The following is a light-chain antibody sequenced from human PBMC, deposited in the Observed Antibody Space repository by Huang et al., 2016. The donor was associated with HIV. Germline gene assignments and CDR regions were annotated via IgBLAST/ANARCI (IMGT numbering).Light chain of an antibody. CDR1: QSVSSN. CDR3: QQYNNWPMYT. V-gene: IGKV3-15*01. CDR2: GAS. Sequence: ERVMTQSPATLSVSPGERATLSCRASQSVSSNLAWYQQKPGQTPRLLIYGASTRATGIPARFSCSGFGTEFTLTISSLQSEDFAVYYCQQYNNWPMYTFGQGTKLEIK. J-gene: IGKJ2*01.